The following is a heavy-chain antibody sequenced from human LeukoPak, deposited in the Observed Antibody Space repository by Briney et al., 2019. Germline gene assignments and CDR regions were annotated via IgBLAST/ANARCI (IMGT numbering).Heavy chain of an antibody. CDR1: EYTFSVYH. CDR2: INPNSGGT. D-gene: IGHD1-26*01. V-gene: IGHV1-2*02. J-gene: IGHJ5*02. Sequence: ASVKVSCKASEYTFSVYHMHWVRQAPGQGLEWMGWINPNSGGTNYAQKFQGRVTMTRDTSISTAYMELSRLRSDDTAVYYCARGPFATGGNWFDPWGQGTLVTVSS. CDR3: ARGPFATGGNWFDP.